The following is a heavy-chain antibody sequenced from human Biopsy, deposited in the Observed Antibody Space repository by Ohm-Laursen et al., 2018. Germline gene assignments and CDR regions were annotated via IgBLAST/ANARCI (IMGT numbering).Heavy chain of an antibody. V-gene: IGHV4-39*01. CDR2: IFYRGST. Sequence: SDTLSLTCPVSGGSISNNNYYWGWIRQPPGKGLEWIGSIFYRGSTHYKPSPKSRVIISADTSKNQFSLKLNSETAADTAVYYCARDYDTSGYYYVSWGQGTLVTVSS. CDR3: ARDYDTSGYYYVS. D-gene: IGHD3-22*01. J-gene: IGHJ5*02. CDR1: GGSISNNNYY.